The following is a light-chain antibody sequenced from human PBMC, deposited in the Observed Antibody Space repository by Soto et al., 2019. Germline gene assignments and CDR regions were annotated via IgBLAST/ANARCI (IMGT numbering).Light chain of an antibody. J-gene: IGKJ3*01. CDR3: QQYYSAPFT. Sequence: DIVMTQSPDSLAVSLGERATINCKSSQSVLYSSNNKNYLAWYQQKPGQPPKMVIYWASTRESGVPDRFSGRGSGADFTLTISSLQAEDVAVYYCQQYYSAPFTFGPGTKVDVK. CDR1: QSVLYSSNNKNY. V-gene: IGKV4-1*01. CDR2: WAS.